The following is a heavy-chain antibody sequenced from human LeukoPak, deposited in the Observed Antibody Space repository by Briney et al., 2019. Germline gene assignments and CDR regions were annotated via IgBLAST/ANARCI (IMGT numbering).Heavy chain of an antibody. CDR3: ARDGGGWSFDY. V-gene: IGHV4-4*07. J-gene: IGHJ4*02. Sequence: SETLSLTCAVYGGSFSGYYWSWIRQPAGKGLEWIGRIYTSGSTNYNPSLKSRVTISVDMSKNQFSLKLSSVTAADTAVYYCARDGGGWSFDYWGQGTLVTVSS. D-gene: IGHD6-19*01. CDR1: GGSFSGYY. CDR2: IYTSGST.